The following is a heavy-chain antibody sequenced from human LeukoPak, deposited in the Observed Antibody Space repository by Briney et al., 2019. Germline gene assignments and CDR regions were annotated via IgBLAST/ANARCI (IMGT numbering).Heavy chain of an antibody. CDR1: GFTFSSYA. CDR2: ISGSGGST. CDR3: AKGLHSSSWYRGVDY. Sequence: GGSLRLSCAASGFTFSSYAMSWVRQAPGKALEWVSAISGSGGSTYYADSVKGRFTISRDNSKNTLYLQMNSLRAEDTAVYYCAKGLHSSSWYRGVDYWGQGTLVTVSS. D-gene: IGHD6-13*01. V-gene: IGHV3-23*01. J-gene: IGHJ4*02.